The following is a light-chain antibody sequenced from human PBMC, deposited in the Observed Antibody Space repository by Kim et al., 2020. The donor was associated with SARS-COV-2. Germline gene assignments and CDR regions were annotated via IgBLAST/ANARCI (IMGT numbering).Light chain of an antibody. Sequence: QSVLTQPPSVSAAPGQKVTISCSGSSSNIGNNYVSWYQQLPGTAPKLLIYDNNKRPSGIPDRFSGSKSGTSATLGITGLQTGDEADYYCGTWDSSLSVNGFGTGTKVTVL. J-gene: IGLJ1*01. CDR3: GTWDSSLSVNG. V-gene: IGLV1-51*01. CDR1: SSNIGNNY. CDR2: DNN.